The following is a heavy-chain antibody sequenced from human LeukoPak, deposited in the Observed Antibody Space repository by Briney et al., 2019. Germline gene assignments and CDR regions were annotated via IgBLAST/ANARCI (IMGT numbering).Heavy chain of an antibody. Sequence: GGALRLACTASGFTFRTYAMNWVRQAPGKVVEWISGISGSGNGTYYADSVKGRFTISRDNSKNMVYIQMTSLTVEDAATYYCAKRTMSAFDSWGQGTLLIVSS. CDR1: GFTFRTYA. J-gene: IGHJ4*02. V-gene: IGHV3-23*01. CDR2: ISGSGNGT. D-gene: IGHD5-24*01. CDR3: AKRTMSAFDS.